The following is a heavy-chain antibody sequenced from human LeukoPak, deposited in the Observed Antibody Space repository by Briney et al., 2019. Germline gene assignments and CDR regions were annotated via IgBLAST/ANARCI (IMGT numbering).Heavy chain of an antibody. J-gene: IGHJ5*02. D-gene: IGHD5-12*01. V-gene: IGHV3-21*01. CDR3: ARQVATST. Sequence: GGSLRLSCAASGFAFGDFSINWVRQAPGKGLEWVSSISSSSSYIYYADSVKGRFTISRDNAKNSLYLQMNSLRAEDTAVYYCARQVATSTWGQGTLVTVSS. CDR2: ISSSSSYI. CDR1: GFAFGDFS.